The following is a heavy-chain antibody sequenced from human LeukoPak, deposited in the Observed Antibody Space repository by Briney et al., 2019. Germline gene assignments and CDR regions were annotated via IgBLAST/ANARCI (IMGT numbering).Heavy chain of an antibody. CDR2: ISNNGGYT. CDR1: DFILSTYA. Sequence: GGSLRLSCTASDFILSTYAMSWVRQAPGKGLEWVSAISNNGGYTYYADSVQGRFTISRDNSKSTLCLQMNSLRAEDTAVYYCAKQLGYCSDGSCYFPYWGQGTLVTVSS. CDR3: AKQLGYCSDGSCYFPY. J-gene: IGHJ4*02. D-gene: IGHD2-15*01. V-gene: IGHV3-23*01.